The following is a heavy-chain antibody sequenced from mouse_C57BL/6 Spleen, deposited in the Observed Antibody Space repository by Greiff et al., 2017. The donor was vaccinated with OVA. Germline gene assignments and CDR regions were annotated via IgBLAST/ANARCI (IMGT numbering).Heavy chain of an antibody. CDR3: ARKIRDYYGSRFDY. CDR1: GYTFTSYW. CDR2: IHPNSGST. J-gene: IGHJ2*01. D-gene: IGHD1-1*01. V-gene: IGHV1-64*01. Sequence: QVQLQQPGAELVKPGASVKLSCKASGYTFTSYWMHWVKQRPGQGLEWIGMIHPNSGSTNYNEKFKSKATLTVDKSSSTAYMQLSSLTSEDSAVYYCARKIRDYYGSRFDYWGQGTTLTVSS.